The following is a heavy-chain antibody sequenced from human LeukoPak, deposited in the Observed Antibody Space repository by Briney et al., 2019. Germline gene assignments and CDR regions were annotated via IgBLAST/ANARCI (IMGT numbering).Heavy chain of an antibody. CDR2: ITFSATYM. D-gene: IGHD6-19*01. Sequence: GGSLRLSCVASGFTFSSYSMNWVRQAPGKGLEWVSSITFSATYMYYADSVKGRFTISRDNSKNTLYLQMNSLRAEDTAVYYCVRILDSAWGELGYWGQGTLVTVTS. CDR3: VRILDSAWGELGY. CDR1: GFTFSSYS. J-gene: IGHJ4*02. V-gene: IGHV3-21*01.